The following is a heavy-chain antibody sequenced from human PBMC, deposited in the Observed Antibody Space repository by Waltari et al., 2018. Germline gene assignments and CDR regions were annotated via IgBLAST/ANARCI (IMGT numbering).Heavy chain of an antibody. CDR2: TNEDGSST. CDR1: GFTFGSNW. D-gene: IGHD6-19*01. V-gene: IGHV3-74*01. Sequence: EVQLVESGGGLVQPGGSLRLSCAASGFTFGSNWMHWVRKWPGKGLVWVSRTNEDGSSTTHADSVRGRFTISRDNAQNTLYLQMNSLRVEDTAVYYCVRDLAGVGGHWGQGTIVPLSS. CDR3: VRDLAGVGGH. J-gene: IGHJ1*01.